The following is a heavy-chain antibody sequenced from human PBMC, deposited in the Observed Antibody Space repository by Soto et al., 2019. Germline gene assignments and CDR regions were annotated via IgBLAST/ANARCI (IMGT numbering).Heavy chain of an antibody. J-gene: IGHJ6*02. CDR1: GYTFTSYA. Sequence: QVKLVQSGAEVKKPGASVKVSCKASGYTFTSYAMHWMRQAPGQRLEWMGWINAGNGNTKYSQKFQGRVTITRDTSTSTAYMELSSLRSEDTAVYYCARTVGYYYGMDVWGQGTTVTVSS. D-gene: IGHD4-17*01. CDR3: ARTVGYYYGMDV. CDR2: INAGNGNT. V-gene: IGHV1-3*01.